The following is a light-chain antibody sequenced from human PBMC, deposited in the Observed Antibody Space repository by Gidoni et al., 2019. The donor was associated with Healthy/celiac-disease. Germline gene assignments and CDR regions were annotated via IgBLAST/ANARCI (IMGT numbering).Light chain of an antibody. CDR2: DAS. Sequence: DIQMTQSPSSLSASVGDRVTITCQASQDINNYLHWYQQKPGKAPKLLIYDASSLETGVPSRFRGTGSGTDFTFTISSLQLEDIATYYCQQYDNLPWTFGQGTKVEIK. J-gene: IGKJ1*01. CDR3: QQYDNLPWT. CDR1: QDINNY. V-gene: IGKV1-33*01.